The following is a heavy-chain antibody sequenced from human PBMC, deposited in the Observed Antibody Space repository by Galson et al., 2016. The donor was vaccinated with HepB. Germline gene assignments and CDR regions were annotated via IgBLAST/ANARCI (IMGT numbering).Heavy chain of an antibody. CDR2: IFYRGST. V-gene: IGHV4-39*02. CDR3: ARYDDNNSGLDY. Sequence: SETLSLTCSVSCDSISSSSYYWGWVRQPPEKGLEWIGTIFYRGSTYYNPSPPSRSTISVDTSKNPFALKLGSVTAADTAVYYCARYDDNNSGLDYWGQGTLVTVSS. D-gene: IGHD3-9*01. J-gene: IGHJ4*02. CDR1: CDSISSSSYY.